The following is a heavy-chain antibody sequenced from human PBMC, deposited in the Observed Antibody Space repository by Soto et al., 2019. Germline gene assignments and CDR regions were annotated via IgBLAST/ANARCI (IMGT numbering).Heavy chain of an antibody. V-gene: IGHV4-31*03. J-gene: IGHJ4*02. D-gene: IGHD2-21*01. Sequence: QVQLQESGPGLVKPSQTLSLTCTVSGGSIASSSNYWGWIRQHPGKGLEWIGYIYFNGGTFYNPPLQSRVSISVDTSKNHFSLKLSSVTAADTAVYYCARATTSYYGPGAVGYWGQGSLVTVSS. CDR3: ARATTSYYGPGAVGY. CDR2: IYFNGGT. CDR1: GGSIASSSNY.